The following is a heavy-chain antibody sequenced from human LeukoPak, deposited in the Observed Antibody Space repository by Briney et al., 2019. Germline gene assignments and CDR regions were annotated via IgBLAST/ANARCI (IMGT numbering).Heavy chain of an antibody. J-gene: IGHJ4*02. CDR2: ISSTSSYI. D-gene: IGHD1-26*01. V-gene: IGHV3-21*01. CDR3: ARERSIGTAIEY. Sequence: GGSLRLSCAASGFTVSTNSMTWVRQPPGKGLEWLSCISSTSSYIYYADSVKGRFTISRDNAKNSLYLQMNSLRDEETAVYYCARERSIGTAIEYWGQGTLVTVSS. CDR1: GFTVSTNS.